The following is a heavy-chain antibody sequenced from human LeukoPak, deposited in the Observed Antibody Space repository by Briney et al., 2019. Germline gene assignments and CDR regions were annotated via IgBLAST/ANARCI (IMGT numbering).Heavy chain of an antibody. V-gene: IGHV3-7*01. J-gene: IGHJ4*02. CDR1: GFTFSNYW. CDR3: AREDDWNYEDY. D-gene: IGHD1-7*01. Sequence: GGTLRLSCAASGFTFSNYWMSWVRQAPGKGLEWVANIKQDGSEKYYVNSVKGRFTISRDNAKNSLYLQMNSLRAEDTAIYYCAREDDWNYEDYWGQGTLVTVSS. CDR2: IKQDGSEK.